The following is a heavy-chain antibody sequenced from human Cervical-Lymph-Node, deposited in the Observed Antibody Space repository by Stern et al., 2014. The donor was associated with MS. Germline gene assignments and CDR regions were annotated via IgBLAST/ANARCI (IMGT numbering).Heavy chain of an antibody. V-gene: IGHV3-48*01. Sequence: EVQLVGSGGGLVQPGGSLRLSCVTSGFPFRSYSMNWVRQAPGKGPEWISYMSSSGSVIQYADSVKGRFTISRDNAKNSLFLQMNSLRAEDTAVYYCARDEPLVWFGDYYYGMDVWGQGTTVTVSS. J-gene: IGHJ6*02. D-gene: IGHD3-10*01. CDR1: GFPFRSYS. CDR3: ARDEPLVWFGDYYYGMDV. CDR2: MSSSGSVI.